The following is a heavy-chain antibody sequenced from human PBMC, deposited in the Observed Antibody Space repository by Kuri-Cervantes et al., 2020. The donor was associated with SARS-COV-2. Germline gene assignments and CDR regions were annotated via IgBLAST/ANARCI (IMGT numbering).Heavy chain of an antibody. V-gene: IGHV1-18*01. CDR3: EREIERGTVVIAYMGYFDY. CDR2: ISAYNGDT. J-gene: IGHJ4*02. Sequence: ASGKVSCKASGYTFTSYGISWVRQAPGQGLEGMGWISAYNGDTNYAQKLQGRVTMTTDTSTSTAYMELRSLRSDVTAVYYCEREIERGTVVIAYMGYFDYWGQGTLVTVSS. CDR1: GYTFTSYG. D-gene: IGHD4-23*01.